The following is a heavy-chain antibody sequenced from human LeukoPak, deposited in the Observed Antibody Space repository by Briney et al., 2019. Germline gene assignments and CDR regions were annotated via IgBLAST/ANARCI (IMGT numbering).Heavy chain of an antibody. V-gene: IGHV4-30-2*01. D-gene: IGHD3-10*01. Sequence: PSETLSLTCAVSGGSISSGGYSWSWIRQPPGKGLEWIGYIYHSGSTYYNPSLKSRVTMSVDRSKNQFSLKLSSVTAADTAVYYCASSLYYYGSGSYFTWGQGTLVTVSS. CDR2: IYHSGST. CDR1: GGSISSGGYS. J-gene: IGHJ4*02. CDR3: ASSLYYYGSGSYFT.